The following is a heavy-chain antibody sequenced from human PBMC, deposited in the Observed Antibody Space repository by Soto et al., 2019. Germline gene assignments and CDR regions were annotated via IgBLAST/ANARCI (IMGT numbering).Heavy chain of an antibody. D-gene: IGHD2-2*01. J-gene: IGHJ6*02. Sequence: QVQLVQSAGEVKKPGASVKVSCKASGYSFTSYGISWVRRAPGQGLEWMGWISPYNGHTQFVERFQGRVTMTTDTSTKTAYMELRNLRSDDTAHYYCARDLTIVPATHPRLENYGMDVWGQGTTVIVPS. V-gene: IGHV1-18*01. CDR1: GYSFTSYG. CDR3: ARDLTIVPATHPRLENYGMDV. CDR2: ISPYNGHT.